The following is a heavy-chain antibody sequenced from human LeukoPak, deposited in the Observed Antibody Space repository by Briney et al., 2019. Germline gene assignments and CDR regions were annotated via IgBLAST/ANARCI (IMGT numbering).Heavy chain of an antibody. CDR3: ARDKIVGPTTLDY. Sequence: GGSLRLSCAASGFTFSSYWMSWVRQAPGKGLEWVANIKQDGSETYYVDSVKGRFTISRDNAKNSLYLEMNSLRAEDTAVYYCARDKIVGPTTLDYWGQGTLVTVSS. J-gene: IGHJ4*02. CDR2: IKQDGSET. D-gene: IGHD1-26*01. V-gene: IGHV3-7*01. CDR1: GFTFSSYW.